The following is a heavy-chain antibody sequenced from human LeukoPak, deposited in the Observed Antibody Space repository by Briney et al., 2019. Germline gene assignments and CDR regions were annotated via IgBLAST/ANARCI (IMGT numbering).Heavy chain of an antibody. D-gene: IGHD5-24*01. J-gene: IGHJ4*02. Sequence: PGGSLTLTCAASGFIFSRYDMHWVRQVTGRGLEWVSVIGSAGDSYYPGSVKGRFTVSRENAKNSLYLQMNSLRAGDTAVYYCARGRGGYSGHGPEFDYWGQGTLVTVSS. CDR2: IGSAGDS. CDR1: GFIFSRYD. CDR3: ARGRGGYSGHGPEFDY. V-gene: IGHV3-13*01.